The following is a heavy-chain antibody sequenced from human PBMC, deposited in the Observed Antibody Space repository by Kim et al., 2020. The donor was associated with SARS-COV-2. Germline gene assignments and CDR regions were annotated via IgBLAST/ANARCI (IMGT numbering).Heavy chain of an antibody. J-gene: IGHJ6*02. D-gene: IGHD6-19*01. CDR2: ISAYNGNT. V-gene: IGHV1-18*04. CDR1: GYTFTSYG. CDR3: ARAGYSSGWYSYYYYYGMDV. Sequence: ASVKVSCKASGYTFTSYGISWVRQAPGQGLEWMGWISAYNGNTNYAQKLQGRVTMTTDTSTSTAYMELRSLRSDDTAVYYCARAGYSSGWYSYYYYYGMDVWGQGTTVTVSS.